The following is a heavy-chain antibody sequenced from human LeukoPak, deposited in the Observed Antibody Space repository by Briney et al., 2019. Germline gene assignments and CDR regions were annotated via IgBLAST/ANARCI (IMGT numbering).Heavy chain of an antibody. Sequence: GGSLRLSCAAYGFTFSSYGMHWVRQAPGKGLEWVAFIRYDGSNKYYADSVKGRFTISRDNSKNTLYLQMNSLKTEDTAVYYCTSGSSGWFMNWFDPWGQGTLVTVSS. CDR1: GFTFSSYG. D-gene: IGHD6-19*01. V-gene: IGHV3-30*02. J-gene: IGHJ5*02. CDR2: IRYDGSNK. CDR3: TSGSSGWFMNWFDP.